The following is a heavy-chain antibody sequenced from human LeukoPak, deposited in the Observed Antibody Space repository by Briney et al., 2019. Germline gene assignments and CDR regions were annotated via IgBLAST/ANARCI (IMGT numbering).Heavy chain of an antibody. V-gene: IGHV3-33*01. Sequence: GGSLRLSCAASGFTFSSYGMHWVRQAPGKGLEWVAVIWYDGSNKYYADSVKGRFTISRDNSKNTLYLQMNSLGAEDTAVYYCARVGRTVTTFDYWGQGTLVTVSS. CDR2: IWYDGSNK. CDR3: ARVGRTVTTFDY. CDR1: GFTFSSYG. D-gene: IGHD4-17*01. J-gene: IGHJ4*02.